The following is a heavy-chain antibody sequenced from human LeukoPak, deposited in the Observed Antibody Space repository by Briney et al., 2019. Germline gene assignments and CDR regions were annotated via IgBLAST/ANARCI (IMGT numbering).Heavy chain of an antibody. Sequence: GGSLRLSCAASGFTFSSYGMHWVRQAPGKGLEWVAVISYDGSNKYYADSVKGRFTISRDNSKNTLYLQMNSLRAEDTAVYYCAKSGSCSGGSCYSRSSAWFDPWGQGTLVTVSS. CDR1: GFTFSSYG. J-gene: IGHJ5*02. D-gene: IGHD2-15*01. V-gene: IGHV3-30*18. CDR2: ISYDGSNK. CDR3: AKSGSCSGGSCYSRSSAWFDP.